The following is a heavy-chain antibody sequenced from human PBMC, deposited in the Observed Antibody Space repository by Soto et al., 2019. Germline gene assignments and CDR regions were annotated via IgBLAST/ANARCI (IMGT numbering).Heavy chain of an antibody. V-gene: IGHV4-4*07. J-gene: IGHJ6*02. Sequence: PSETLSLTCTVSGGSISSYYWSWIRQPAGKGLEWIGRIYTSGSTNYNPSLKSRVTMSVDTSKNQFSLKLSSVTAADTAVYYCARDGAMVRGVIIYYYYYGMDVWGQGTTVTVSS. D-gene: IGHD3-10*01. CDR2: IYTSGST. CDR3: ARDGAMVRGVIIYYYYYGMDV. CDR1: GGSISSYY.